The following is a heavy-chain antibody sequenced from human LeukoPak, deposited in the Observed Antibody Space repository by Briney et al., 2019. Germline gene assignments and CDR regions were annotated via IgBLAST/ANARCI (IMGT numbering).Heavy chain of an antibody. D-gene: IGHD3-3*01. CDR1: GDSVTSGDYY. Sequence: SETLSLTCSVSGDSVTSGDYYWSWIRQPAGKGLEWIGRIYTGVTTNYNPSLKSRVTISVDTSKTQFSLKLSSVTAADTAVYYCARGAITIFGVVTLDYWGQGTLVTVSS. V-gene: IGHV4-61*02. CDR3: ARGAITIFGVVTLDY. J-gene: IGHJ4*02. CDR2: IYTGVTT.